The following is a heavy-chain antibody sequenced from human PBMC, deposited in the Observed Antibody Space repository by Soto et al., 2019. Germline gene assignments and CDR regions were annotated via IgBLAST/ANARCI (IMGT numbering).Heavy chain of an antibody. Sequence: GASVKVSCKASGGTFSSYAISWVRQAPGQGLEWMGGIIPIFGTANYAQKFQGRVTITADKSTSTAYMELSSLRSEDTAVYYCAREFRYCTPFGHPGGMDVWGQWSTVTVSS. V-gene: IGHV1-69*06. CDR2: IIPIFGTA. CDR1: GGTFSSYA. J-gene: IGHJ6*02. CDR3: AREFRYCTPFGHPGGMDV. D-gene: IGHD3-3*01.